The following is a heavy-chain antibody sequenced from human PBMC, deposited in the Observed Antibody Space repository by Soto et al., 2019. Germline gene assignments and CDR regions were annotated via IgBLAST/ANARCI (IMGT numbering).Heavy chain of an antibody. CDR3: AKDRGGGVSGAPDY. J-gene: IGHJ4*02. CDR2: ISGSGGST. D-gene: IGHD3-10*01. Sequence: GGSLSLSCSASGFTFSSYAMSWVRQAPGKGLEWVSAISGSGGSTYYADSVKGRFTISRDNSKNTLYLQMNSLRAEDTAVYYCAKDRGGGVSGAPDYWGQGTLVTVSS. V-gene: IGHV3-23*01. CDR1: GFTFSSYA.